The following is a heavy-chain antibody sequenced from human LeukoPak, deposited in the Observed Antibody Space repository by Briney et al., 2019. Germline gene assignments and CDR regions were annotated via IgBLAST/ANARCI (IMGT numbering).Heavy chain of an antibody. V-gene: IGHV3-48*01. J-gene: IGHJ4*02. CDR3: ARDRDSSGWCRIDY. Sequence: GGSLRLSCAASGFTFSSYSMNWVRQAPGKGLEWVSYISSSSSTIYYADSVKGRFTISRDNAKNSLYLQVNSLRAEDTAVYYCARDRDSSGWCRIDYWGQGTLVTVSS. D-gene: IGHD6-19*01. CDR2: ISSSSSTI. CDR1: GFTFSSYS.